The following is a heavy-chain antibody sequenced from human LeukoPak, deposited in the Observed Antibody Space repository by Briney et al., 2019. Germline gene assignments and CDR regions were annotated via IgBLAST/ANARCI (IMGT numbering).Heavy chain of an antibody. CDR3: ARVVSYNDFWSGPQGGVIDI. J-gene: IGHJ3*02. D-gene: IGHD3-3*01. Sequence: VASVKVSCKASGYTFTGYYMHWVRQAPGQGLEWMGWISAYNGNTNYAQKFQGRVIMTTDTSTSTAYMEVRSLRSDDTAKYYCARVVSYNDFWSGPQGGVIDIWGQGTMVTVS. V-gene: IGHV1-18*04. CDR1: GYTFTGYY. CDR2: ISAYNGNT.